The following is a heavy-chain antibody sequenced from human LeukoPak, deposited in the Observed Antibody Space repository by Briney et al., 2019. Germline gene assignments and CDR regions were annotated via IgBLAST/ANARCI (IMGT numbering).Heavy chain of an antibody. CDR2: FYFSGST. V-gene: IGHV4-39*01. Sequence: SETLALTFTVSGGSVSSSRSYWGWIRPSPVKGLEWIGSFYFSGSTYYNPSLKSRASISLDTSKNQSSLKLTSVTAADTAVYYCATPNGFSYGFFDSWGQGSLVSVSS. CDR3: ATPNGFSYGFFDS. CDR1: GGSVSSSRSY. D-gene: IGHD5-18*01. J-gene: IGHJ4*02.